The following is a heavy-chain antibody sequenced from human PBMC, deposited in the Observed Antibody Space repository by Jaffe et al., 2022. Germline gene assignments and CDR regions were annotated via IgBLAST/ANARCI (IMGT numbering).Heavy chain of an antibody. J-gene: IGHJ4*02. CDR2: ISWDGGST. Sequence: EVQLVESGGVVVQPGGSLRLSCAASGFTFDDYAMHWVRQAPGKGLEWVSLISWDGGSTYYADSVKGRFTISRDNSKNSLYLQMNSLRAEDTALYYCAKDGDSVSWGNFDYWGQGTLVTVSS. CDR3: AKDGDSVSWGNFDY. CDR1: GFTFDDYA. D-gene: IGHD6-13*01. V-gene: IGHV3-43D*04.